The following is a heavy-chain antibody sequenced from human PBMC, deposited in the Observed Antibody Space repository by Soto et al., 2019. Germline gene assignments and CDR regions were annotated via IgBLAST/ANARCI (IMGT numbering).Heavy chain of an antibody. V-gene: IGHV3-30*03. Sequence: PGGSLRLSCAASGFTFSSYGMHWVRQAPGKGLEWVAVIAYDGSNKYYADSVKGRFTISRDNSKNTLYLQMNSLRAEDTAVYYCARDRQVATSSYNWFDPWGQGTLVTVSS. CDR2: IAYDGSNK. J-gene: IGHJ5*02. D-gene: IGHD5-12*01. CDR3: ARDRQVATSSYNWFDP. CDR1: GFTFSSYG.